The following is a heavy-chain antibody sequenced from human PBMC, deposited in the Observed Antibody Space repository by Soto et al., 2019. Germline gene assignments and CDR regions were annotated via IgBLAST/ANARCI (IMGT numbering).Heavy chain of an antibody. CDR3: ARHYYDSSGYWPY. CDR2: IYYSGST. V-gene: IGHV4-39*01. CDR1: GGSISSSSYY. D-gene: IGHD3-22*01. Sequence: SETLSLTCTVSGGSISSSSYYWGWIRQPPGKGLEWIGSIYYSGSTYYNPSLKSRVTISVDTSKNQFSLKLSSVTAADTAVYYCARHYYDSSGYWPYWGQGTLVTVSS. J-gene: IGHJ4*02.